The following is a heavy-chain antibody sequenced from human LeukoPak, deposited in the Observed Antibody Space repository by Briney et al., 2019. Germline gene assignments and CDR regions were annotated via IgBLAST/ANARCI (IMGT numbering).Heavy chain of an antibody. CDR2: IYHSGST. CDR1: GGSISSYY. J-gene: IGHJ4*02. CDR3: AREATLTAINY. D-gene: IGHD2-21*02. Sequence: SETLSLTCTVSGGSISSYYWSWIRQPPGKGLEWIGSIYHSGSTYYNPSLKSRVTISVDTSKNQFSLKLSSVTAADTAVYYCAREATLTAINYWGQGTLVTVSS. V-gene: IGHV4-38-2*02.